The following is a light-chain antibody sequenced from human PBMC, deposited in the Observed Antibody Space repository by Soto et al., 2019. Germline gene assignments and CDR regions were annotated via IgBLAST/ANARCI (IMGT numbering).Light chain of an antibody. V-gene: IGLV2-14*01. CDR2: DVS. CDR1: SSDVGGYNY. Sequence: QSVLTQPASVSGSPGQSITISCTGTSSDVGGYNYVSWYQQHPGKAPKLMIYDVSNRPSGVSNRFSGSKSGNTASLTISGLQAQDEADYYSSSYTSSSTLVVFGGGTKVTVL. J-gene: IGLJ2*01. CDR3: SSYTSSSTLVV.